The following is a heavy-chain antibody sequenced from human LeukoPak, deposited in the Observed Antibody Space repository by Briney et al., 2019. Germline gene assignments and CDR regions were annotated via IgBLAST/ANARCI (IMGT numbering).Heavy chain of an antibody. CDR2: IYSSGST. J-gene: IGHJ4*02. CDR1: GGSISNYF. Sequence: SESLSLSCSVSGGSISNYFWTWIRQPPGKGLEWIGYIYSSGSTYYNPSLKSRVTISVDTSKNRFSLKLSTVTAADTAVYYCARRPTGDPKFDYWGQGTLVTVSS. D-gene: IGHD7-27*01. CDR3: ARRPTGDPKFDY. V-gene: IGHV4-59*08.